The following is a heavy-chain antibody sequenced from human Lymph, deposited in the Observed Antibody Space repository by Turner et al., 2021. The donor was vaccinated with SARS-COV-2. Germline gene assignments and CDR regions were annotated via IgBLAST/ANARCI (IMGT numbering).Heavy chain of an antibody. CDR3: ARARTAGTNYPGDFDY. CDR1: GGSISSGGYY. J-gene: IGHJ4*02. D-gene: IGHD1-1*01. V-gene: IGHV4-31*03. CDR2: IYYSGST. Sequence: QVQLQESGPGLVKPSQTLSLTCTFSGGSISSGGYYWSWIRQHPGKGLEWIGYIYYSGSTYYNPSLKSRVTISVDTSKNQFSLKLSSVTAADTAVYYCARARTAGTNYPGDFDYWGQGTLVTVSS.